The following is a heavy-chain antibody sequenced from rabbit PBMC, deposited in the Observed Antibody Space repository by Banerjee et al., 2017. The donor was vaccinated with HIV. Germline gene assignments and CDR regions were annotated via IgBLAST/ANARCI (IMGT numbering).Heavy chain of an antibody. CDR1: GFSFSDKAV. CDR3: VRGSIDLSYGSIWYLKL. V-gene: IGHV1S45*01. CDR2: INAVTGRA. J-gene: IGHJ6*01. D-gene: IGHD5-1*01. Sequence: QEQLLESGGGLVKPEGSLKLSCTASGFSFSDKAVMCWVRQAPGKGLEWIACINAVTGRAVYASWAKGRFTFSKTSSTTVDLKMTSLTAADTATYFCVRGSIDLSYGSIWYLKLWGPGTLVTVS.